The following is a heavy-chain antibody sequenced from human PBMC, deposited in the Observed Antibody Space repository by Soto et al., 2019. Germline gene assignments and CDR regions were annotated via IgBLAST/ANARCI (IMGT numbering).Heavy chain of an antibody. Sequence: NPSETLSLTCTVSGGSISSYYWSWIRQPPGKGLEWIGYIYYSGSTNYNPSLKSRVTISVDTSKNQFSLKLSSVTAADTAVYYCARSSLYYDFWSGYSGPTSVGYMDVWGKGTTVTVSS. J-gene: IGHJ6*03. CDR2: IYYSGST. D-gene: IGHD3-3*01. V-gene: IGHV4-59*08. CDR3: ARSSLYYDFWSGYSGPTSVGYMDV. CDR1: GGSISSYY.